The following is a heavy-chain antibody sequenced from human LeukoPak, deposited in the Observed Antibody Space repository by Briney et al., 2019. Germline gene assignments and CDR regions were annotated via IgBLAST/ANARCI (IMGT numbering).Heavy chain of an antibody. J-gene: IGHJ5*02. CDR2: VYNNGGT. V-gene: IGHV4-30-4*08. CDR3: ARDYYHGFSTYRP. Sequence: SQTLSLTCTISRASLSTGDHYYSWIRHHPGNCLEWIGYVYNNGGTHYNPSLKSRVTISVDRSMNQFSLELTSVTAADTAVYYCARDYYHGFSTYRPWGQGTLVTVSS. D-gene: IGHD3-10*01. CDR1: RASLSTGDHY.